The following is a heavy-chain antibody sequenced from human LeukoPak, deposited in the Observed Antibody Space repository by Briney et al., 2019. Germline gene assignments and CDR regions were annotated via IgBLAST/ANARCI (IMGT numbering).Heavy chain of an antibody. CDR1: GGTFSSYA. V-gene: IGHV1-69*13. CDR3: ATGQSGSYDDAQRK. D-gene: IGHD1-26*01. J-gene: IGHJ4*02. Sequence: ASVKVSCKASGGTFSSYAISWVRQAPGQGLEWMGGIIPIFGTANYAQKFQGRVTITADESTSAAYMELSSLRSEDTAVYYCATGQSGSYDDAQRKWGQGTLVTVSS. CDR2: IIPIFGTA.